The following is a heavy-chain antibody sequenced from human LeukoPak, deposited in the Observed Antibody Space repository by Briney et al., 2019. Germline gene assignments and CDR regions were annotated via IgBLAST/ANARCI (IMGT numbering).Heavy chain of an antibody. D-gene: IGHD3-3*01. CDR1: GFTFSDYY. CDR2: ISSVGGPI. V-gene: IGHV3-11*04. Sequence: PWGSLRLSCTASGFTFSDYYMSWIRQAPGKGLEFISHISSVGGPIFYADSVKGRFTISRDNAKNSLFLQKNSLRAEDTALYFCARDVEISPSYDAFDLWGQGTMVIVSS. CDR3: ARDVEISPSYDAFDL. J-gene: IGHJ3*01.